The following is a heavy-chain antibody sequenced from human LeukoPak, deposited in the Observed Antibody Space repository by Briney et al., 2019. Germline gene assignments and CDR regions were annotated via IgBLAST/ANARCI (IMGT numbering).Heavy chain of an antibody. D-gene: IGHD2-8*02. CDR3: AGEGYCTGGTCFDN. CDR1: GYTFTGYY. Sequence: ASVKVSCKASGYTFTGYYLHWVRQAPGQGLEWMGWINPNSGGTDYAQKFQGRVTTTRDTSISTVYMELSRLRSDDTAVYYCAGEGYCTGGTCFDNWGQGTLVTVSS. CDR2: INPNSGGT. V-gene: IGHV1-2*02. J-gene: IGHJ4*02.